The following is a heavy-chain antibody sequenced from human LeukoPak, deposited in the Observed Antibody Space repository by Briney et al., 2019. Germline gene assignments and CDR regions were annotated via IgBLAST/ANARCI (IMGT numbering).Heavy chain of an antibody. V-gene: IGHV4-38-2*01. CDR3: ARHLGYCSDGSCYSTYFDY. D-gene: IGHD2-15*01. CDR2: IYHTGDT. Sequence: SETLSLTCAVSDYLINNGYYWGWIRQPPGKGLEWIGSIYHTGDTYYNPSLKSRVTISASTSRNQFSLRLNSVTAADTAVYYCARHLGYCSDGSCYSTYFDYWGQGAPVTVSS. CDR1: DYLINNGYY. J-gene: IGHJ4*02.